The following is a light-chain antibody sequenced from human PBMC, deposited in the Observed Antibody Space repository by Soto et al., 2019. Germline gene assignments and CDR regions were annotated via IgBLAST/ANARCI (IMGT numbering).Light chain of an antibody. CDR1: QNVATN. CDR2: GAS. Sequence: IVMTQSPVTLSMSPGDRATLSCRASQNVATNVAWYQQKPGQAPRLLICGASIRATGVPARFSGSGSGTEFTLTIDSLQSEDFAVFYCHQATSGLRTFGRGTRVEV. CDR3: HQATSGLRT. V-gene: IGKV3-15*01. J-gene: IGKJ1*01.